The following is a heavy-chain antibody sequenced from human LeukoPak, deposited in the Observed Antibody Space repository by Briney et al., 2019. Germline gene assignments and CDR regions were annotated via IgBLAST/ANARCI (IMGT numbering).Heavy chain of an antibody. CDR2: ISAYNGNT. V-gene: IGHV1-18*01. Sequence: GASVKVSCKASGYTFTSYGISWVRQAPGQGLEWMGWISAYNGNTNYAQKLQGRVIMTTDTSTSTAYMELRSLRSDDTAVYYCARDGYYYDSSGYPGGQTSYYYYGMDVWGQGTTVTVSS. J-gene: IGHJ6*02. CDR3: ARDGYYYDSSGYPGGQTSYYYYGMDV. CDR1: GYTFTSYG. D-gene: IGHD3-22*01.